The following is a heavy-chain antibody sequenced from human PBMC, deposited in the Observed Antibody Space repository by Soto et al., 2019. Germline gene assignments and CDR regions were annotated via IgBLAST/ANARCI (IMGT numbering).Heavy chain of an antibody. D-gene: IGHD1-1*01. V-gene: IGHV1-69*01. CDR1: GGTFSSYA. CDR3: ARDNQNGPLDYYGMDV. Sequence: QVQLVQSGAEVKKPGSSVKVSCKASGGTFSSYAISWVRQAPGQGLEWMGGIIPVFGTANYAQKFQGRVTITADESTSTAYMELSSLRSEDTAVYYCARDNQNGPLDYYGMDVWGQGTTVTVSS. J-gene: IGHJ6*02. CDR2: IIPVFGTA.